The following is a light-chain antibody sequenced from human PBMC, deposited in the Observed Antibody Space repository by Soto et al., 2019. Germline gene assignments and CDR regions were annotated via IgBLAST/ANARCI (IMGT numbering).Light chain of an antibody. V-gene: IGKV3-11*01. CDR3: QQYGNSPRT. Sequence: TVLTQSPVTLSLSPRERATLSCRASQSVRSYLAWHQQKPGQAPRLLIYDASNRATGIPARFSGSLSGTDFTLTISRLEPEDFAFYYCQQYGNSPRTFGQGTKVDIK. CDR2: DAS. CDR1: QSVRSY. J-gene: IGKJ1*01.